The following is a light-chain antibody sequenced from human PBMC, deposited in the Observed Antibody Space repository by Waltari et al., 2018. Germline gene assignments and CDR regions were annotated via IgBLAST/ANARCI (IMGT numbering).Light chain of an antibody. CDR3: SSYTGWIYV. V-gene: IGLV2-14*02. J-gene: IGLJ1*01. CDR2: EVN. Sequence: QSALTQPASVSGSPGQSITISCTGTSSDVGTYNSVSWYQQHPGKGPKLVIHEVNKRSSGVSNRVSGSKSGNTASLTISGLQTEDEADYYCSSYTGWIYVFGSGTKVTVL. CDR1: SSDVGTYNS.